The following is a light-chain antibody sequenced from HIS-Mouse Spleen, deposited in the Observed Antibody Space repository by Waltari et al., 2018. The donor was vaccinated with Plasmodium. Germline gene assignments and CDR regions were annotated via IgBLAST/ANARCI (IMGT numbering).Light chain of an antibody. CDR2: AAS. Sequence: AIWMTQSPSLLSASTGDRVTISCRTSQGISSYLAWDQQKPGKAPELLIYAASTLQSGVPSRFSGSGSGTDFTLTISCLQSEDFATYYCQQYYSFPQTFGQGTKVEIK. CDR1: QGISSY. V-gene: IGKV1D-8*02. J-gene: IGKJ1*01. CDR3: QQYYSFPQT.